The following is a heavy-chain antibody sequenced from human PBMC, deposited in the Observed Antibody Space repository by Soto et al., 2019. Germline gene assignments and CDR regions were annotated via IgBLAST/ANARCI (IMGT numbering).Heavy chain of an antibody. CDR1: GFTFSSYA. CDR3: AKVVVVVAATQEYYFDY. D-gene: IGHD2-15*01. Sequence: GGFLRLSCAASGFTFSSYAMSWVRQAPGKGLEWVSAISGSGGSTYYADSVKGRFTISRDNSKNTLYLQMNSLRAEDTAVYYCAKVVVVVAATQEYYFDYWGQGTLVTVSS. V-gene: IGHV3-23*01. CDR2: ISGSGGST. J-gene: IGHJ4*02.